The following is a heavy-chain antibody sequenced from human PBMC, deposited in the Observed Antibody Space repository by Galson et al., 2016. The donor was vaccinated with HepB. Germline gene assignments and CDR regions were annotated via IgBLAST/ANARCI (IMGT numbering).Heavy chain of an antibody. CDR1: GFTVSSYA. CDR2: ISYDGSNK. V-gene: IGHV3-30-3*02. D-gene: IGHD3-10*01. J-gene: IGHJ4*02. CDR3: AWEISMVWGLMGYFAS. Sequence: SLRLSCAASGFTVSSYAMHWVRQAPGKGLEWVAVISYDGSNKNYADSVMGRFTISRDNSKDTLFLQMNSLRPEDTAVYYCAWEISMVWGLMGYFASWGQGTLVTVSS.